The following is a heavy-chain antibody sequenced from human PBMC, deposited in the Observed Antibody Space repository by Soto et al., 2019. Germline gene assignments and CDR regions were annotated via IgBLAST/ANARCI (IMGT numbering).Heavy chain of an antibody. J-gene: IGHJ6*01. CDR1: GSTSSDYA. V-gene: IGHV3-33*01. CDR2: IWYDGTKK. CDR3: ARDTSDFWNGYRIFYSMDV. Sequence: PGGSLRLSCAASGSTSSDYAIHWVRQAPGKGLDWVAVIWYDGTKKYYSESVKGRFSISRDNPKNTVYLQMNSLRAEDTAMYYCARDTSDFWNGYRIFYSMDVWGQGTTVTVSS. D-gene: IGHD3-3*01.